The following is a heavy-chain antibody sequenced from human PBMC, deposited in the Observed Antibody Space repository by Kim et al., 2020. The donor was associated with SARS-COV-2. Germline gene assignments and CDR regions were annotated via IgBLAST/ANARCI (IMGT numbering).Heavy chain of an antibody. V-gene: IGHV5-10-1*01. Sequence: GESLKISCKGSGYRFTSYWISWVRQMPGKGLEWMGRIDPSDSYTNYSPSFQGHVTISADKSISTAYLQWSSLKASDTAMYYCARQAVPALNYYYGMDVWGQGTTVTVSS. J-gene: IGHJ6*02. CDR2: IDPSDSYT. CDR1: GYRFTSYW. D-gene: IGHD2-2*01. CDR3: ARQAVPALNYYYGMDV.